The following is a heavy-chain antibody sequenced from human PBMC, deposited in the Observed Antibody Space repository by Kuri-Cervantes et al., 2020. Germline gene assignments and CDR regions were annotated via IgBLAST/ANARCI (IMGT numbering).Heavy chain of an antibody. CDR2: IGTAGDT. CDR3: ARDPEFYYDILTGFHYYYGMDD. CDR1: GFTFSSYD. V-gene: IGHV3-13*01. D-gene: IGHD3-9*01. J-gene: IGHJ6*02. Sequence: GESLKISSAAAGFTFSSYDRHWGRQATGKGLEWVSAIGTAGDTYYTGSVKGRFTISRENATNSLYLEMNSLRAEDTAVYYCARDPEFYYDILTGFHYYYGMDDWGQGTTVTVSS.